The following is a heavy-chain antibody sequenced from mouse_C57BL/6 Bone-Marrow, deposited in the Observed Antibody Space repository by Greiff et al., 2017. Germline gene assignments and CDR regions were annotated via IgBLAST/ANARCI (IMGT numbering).Heavy chain of an antibody. CDR1: GFNIKDDY. CDR2: IDPENGDT. Sequence: EVQLQQSGAELVRPGASVKLSCTASGFNIKDDYMHWVKQRPEQGLEWIGWIDPENGDTEYASKFQGKATITADTSSNTAYLQLSSLTSEDTAVYYCTTGGIYYYGSSYVDWYFDVWGTGTTVTVSS. CDR3: TTGGIYYYGSSYVDWYFDV. V-gene: IGHV14-4*01. D-gene: IGHD1-1*01. J-gene: IGHJ1*03.